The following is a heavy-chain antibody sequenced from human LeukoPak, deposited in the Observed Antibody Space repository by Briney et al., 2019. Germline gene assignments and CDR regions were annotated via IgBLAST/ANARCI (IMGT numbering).Heavy chain of an antibody. D-gene: IGHD6-19*01. J-gene: IGHJ4*02. CDR3: ARGHSSGWTIFGY. CDR2: IYPGDSDT. CDR1: GYSFTSYW. V-gene: IGHV5-51*01. Sequence: GESLKSSCNGSGYSFTSYWIGWVRQMPGKGLEWVGIIYPGDSDTRYSPSFQGQVTISANKSISTAYLQWSSLKDSDTAMYYCARGHSSGWTIFGYWGQGTLVTVSS.